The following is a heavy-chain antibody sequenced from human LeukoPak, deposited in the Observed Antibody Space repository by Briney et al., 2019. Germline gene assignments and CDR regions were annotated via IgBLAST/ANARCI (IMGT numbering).Heavy chain of an antibody. D-gene: IGHD3-10*01. CDR2: INHSGST. J-gene: IGHJ4*02. CDR1: RGSFSGYY. CDR3: ARSRGRKVTPFDY. V-gene: IGHV4-34*01. Sequence: SETLSLTCAVFRGSFSGYYWSWIRQPPGKGLEWIGEINHSGSTNYNPSLKSRVTISLDTSNNQFSLNLNSVTAADTAVYYCARSRGRKVTPFDYWGQGILVTVSS.